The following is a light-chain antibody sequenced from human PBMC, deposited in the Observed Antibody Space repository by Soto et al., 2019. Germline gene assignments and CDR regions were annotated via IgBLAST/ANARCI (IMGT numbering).Light chain of an antibody. Sequence: QSVLTQPASVSGSPGQSITISCTGTSNDVGGYNYVSWYQQQPGKAPKLIIYEVSHRPSGISNRFSGSKSGNTASLTISGRHVEDEADYYCSSHSATSPYVFGTGTKLTVL. J-gene: IGLJ1*01. V-gene: IGLV2-14*01. CDR1: SNDVGGYNY. CDR2: EVS. CDR3: SSHSATSPYV.